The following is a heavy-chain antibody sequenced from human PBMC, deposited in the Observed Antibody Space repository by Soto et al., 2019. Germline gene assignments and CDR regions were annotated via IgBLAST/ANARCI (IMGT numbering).Heavy chain of an antibody. CDR3: ARETSQNVYSNYGMDV. CDR1: VGSFSVFY. Sequence: SETLSVSCALYVGSFSVFYWSWIRQPPGKGLEWIGEINDSGTTNYNPSLKSRVTISADTSKTHFSLRLTSVTAADTAVYYCARETSQNVYSNYGMDVWGQGTTVTVSS. J-gene: IGHJ6*01. CDR2: INDSGTT. V-gene: IGHV4-34*01.